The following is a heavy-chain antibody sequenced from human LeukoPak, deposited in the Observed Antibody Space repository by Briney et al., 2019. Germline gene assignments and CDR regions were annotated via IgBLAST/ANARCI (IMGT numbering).Heavy chain of an antibody. V-gene: IGHV4-59*01. CDR1: GGSISSYY. Sequence: SSETLSLTCTVSGGSISSYYWSWIRQPPGKGLEWIGYIYYSGSTNYNPSLKSRVTISVDTSKNQFSLKLSSVTAADTAVYYCARGARQLGPYYYYYYYMDVWGKGTTVTVSS. CDR2: IYYSGST. J-gene: IGHJ6*03. CDR3: ARGARQLGPYYYYYYYMDV. D-gene: IGHD6-13*01.